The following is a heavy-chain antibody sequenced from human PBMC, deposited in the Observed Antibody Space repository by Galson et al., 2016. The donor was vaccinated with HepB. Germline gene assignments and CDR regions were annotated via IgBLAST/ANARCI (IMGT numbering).Heavy chain of an antibody. Sequence: SLRLSCAASGFTFSISSMNWVRQAPGKGLEWVSSISTRSSYIYYADSVKGRFTISKDNAKNSLYLQMNSRRAEDTAVYYCARTLPRAGAFDIWGQGTMVTVSS. CDR1: GFTFSISS. V-gene: IGHV3-21*01. CDR2: ISTRSSYI. J-gene: IGHJ3*02. CDR3: ARTLPRAGAFDI.